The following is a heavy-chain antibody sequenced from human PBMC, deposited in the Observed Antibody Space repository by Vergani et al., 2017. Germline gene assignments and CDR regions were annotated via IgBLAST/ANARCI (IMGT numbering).Heavy chain of an antibody. J-gene: IGHJ4*02. CDR3: ARSVYYDSSGYYYNYGNFDY. CDR1: GYTFTGSY. D-gene: IGHD3-22*01. Sequence: QVQLVQSGAEVKKPGASVKVSCKASGYTFTGSYMHWVRQAPGRGFEWMGCINPNSGGTNYAQKFQGRGTMSRAASISTACMVMSRLRSDATAVYYCARSVYYDSSGYYYNYGNFDYWGQGTLVTVSS. CDR2: INPNSGGT. V-gene: IGHV1-2*02.